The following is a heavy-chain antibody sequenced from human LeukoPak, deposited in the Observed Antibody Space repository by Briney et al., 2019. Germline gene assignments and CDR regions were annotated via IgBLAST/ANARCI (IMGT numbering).Heavy chain of an antibody. CDR2: TYYRSRWIN. CDR1: GDSVSTNFAA. V-gene: IGHV6-1*01. D-gene: IGHD3-16*01. CDR3: ARESGDYVKFDY. J-gene: IGHJ4*02. Sequence: SQTLSLTCAISGDSVSTNFAAWNWLRQSPSRGLEWLGRTYYRSRWINEYAISVQSRITVSPDTSKNLFSLQLNFVTPVDTAVYYCARESGDYVKFDYWGQGTLVTVSS.